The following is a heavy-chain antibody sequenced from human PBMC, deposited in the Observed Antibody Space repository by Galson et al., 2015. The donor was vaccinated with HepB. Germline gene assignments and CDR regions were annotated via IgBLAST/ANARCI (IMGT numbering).Heavy chain of an antibody. D-gene: IGHD1-26*01. Sequence: SVKVSCKASGYTFTSYDINWVRQATGQGLEWMGWMSPDSGNTGYAQKFQGRVTMTRNTSINAAYMELSSLRSEDTAVYYCARVDGVGATPWGQGTLVTVSS. J-gene: IGHJ5*02. CDR2: MSPDSGNT. CDR1: GYTFTSYD. CDR3: ARVDGVGATP. V-gene: IGHV1-8*01.